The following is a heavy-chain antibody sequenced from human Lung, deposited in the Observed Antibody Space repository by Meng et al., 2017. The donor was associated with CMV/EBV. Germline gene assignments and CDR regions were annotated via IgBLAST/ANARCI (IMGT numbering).Heavy chain of an antibody. CDR1: GSFFSGYW. CDR3: ARASCTTDCPLEGRSDY. J-gene: IGHJ4*02. CDR2: TNQDEGNT. Sequence: GGSLRPXCPASGSFFSGYWMHWSRQVPGEGLLWVSGTNQDEGNTVHAASVKGRSTITRANAKNTLILQMNSLRGEDTAVDYCARASCTTDCPLEGRSDYWGQGKXVNGAS. V-gene: IGHV3-74*01. D-gene: IGHD2-8*01.